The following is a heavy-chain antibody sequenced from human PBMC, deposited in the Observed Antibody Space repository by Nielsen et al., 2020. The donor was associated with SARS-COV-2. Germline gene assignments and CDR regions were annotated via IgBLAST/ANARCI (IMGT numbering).Heavy chain of an antibody. D-gene: IGHD2-2*01. CDR3: AKQRTFTFSNDAFDI. J-gene: IGHJ3*02. Sequence: GESLKISCAAPGFTFNTYAMSWFRQAPGKGLEWVSGISGGGDTTDYADSVKGRFTISRDDSKNTFYLHMNSLRGDDTAVYYCAKQRTFTFSNDAFDIWGQGTMVTVSS. V-gene: IGHV3-23*01. CDR1: GFTFNTYA. CDR2: ISGGGDTT.